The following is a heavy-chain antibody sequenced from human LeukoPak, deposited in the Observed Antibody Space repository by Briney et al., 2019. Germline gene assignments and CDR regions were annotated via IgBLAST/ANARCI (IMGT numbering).Heavy chain of an antibody. J-gene: IGHJ4*02. CDR1: GFTFSSYG. D-gene: IGHD4-17*01. Sequence: PGRSLRLSCAASGFTFSSYGMHWVRQAPGKGLEWVAVIWYDGSNKYYADSVKGRFTISRDNSKNTLYLQMNSLRAEDTAVYYCARDIGYGDYGGDYWGQGTLVTVSS. CDR3: ARDIGYGDYGGDY. V-gene: IGHV3-33*01. CDR2: IWYDGSNK.